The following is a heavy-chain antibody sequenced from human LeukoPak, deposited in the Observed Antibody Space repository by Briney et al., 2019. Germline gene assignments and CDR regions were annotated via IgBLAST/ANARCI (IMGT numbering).Heavy chain of an antibody. CDR1: GFTCSDYS. CDR2: ISSSGFTI. CDR3: VRGVPKTSYYYYYMDV. D-gene: IGHD4-11*01. Sequence: GGSLRLSCAVSGFTCSDYSMNWVRQAPGKGLEWVSYISSSGFTINYADSVKGRFTISRDNAKNSLYLQMNSLRAEDTAVYYCVRGVPKTSYYYYYMDVWGKGTTVTVSS. V-gene: IGHV3-48*01. J-gene: IGHJ6*03.